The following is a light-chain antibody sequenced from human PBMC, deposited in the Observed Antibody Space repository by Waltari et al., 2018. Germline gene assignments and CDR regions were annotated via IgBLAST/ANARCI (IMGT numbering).Light chain of an antibody. J-gene: IGKJ1*01. CDR1: QDIRNY. CDR3: QQYKDLPRT. Sequence: DIQMTQSPSSMSASVGDRVSITCQASQDIRNYLSWYQQKPGKAPKLLIYDASKLETGVPSRFSGSASVTDFTFTISSLQPEDIATYYCQQYKDLPRTFGQGTKVEFK. V-gene: IGKV1-33*01. CDR2: DAS.